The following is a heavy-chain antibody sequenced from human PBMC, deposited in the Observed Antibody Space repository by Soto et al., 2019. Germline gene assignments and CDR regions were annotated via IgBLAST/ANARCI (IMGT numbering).Heavy chain of an antibody. D-gene: IGHD2-21*01. V-gene: IGHV3-23*01. CDR3: AHTCGVECHSAFVY. Sequence: EVQLLESGGGLVQPGGSLRLSCAASGFTFSNYAMSWVRQAPGKGLEWVSGISGGGGSSYYADSVKGRFTISRDNSKNTLYLPMDCLRADDTVVYNCAHTCGVECHSAFVYCGQGTLVIVSS. CDR1: GFTFSNYA. J-gene: IGHJ4*02. CDR2: ISGGGGSS.